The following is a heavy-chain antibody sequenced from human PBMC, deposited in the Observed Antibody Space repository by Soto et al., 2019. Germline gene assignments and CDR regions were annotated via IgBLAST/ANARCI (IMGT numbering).Heavy chain of an antibody. V-gene: IGHV1-69*13. CDR1: GGTFSSYA. Sequence: SVKVSCKASGGTFSSYAISWVRQAPGQGLEWMGGIIPIFGTANYAQKFQGRVTITADESTSTAYMELSSLRSEDTAVYYCARHTPSPYSSGWYANWFDPWGQGTLVTVSS. J-gene: IGHJ5*02. D-gene: IGHD6-19*01. CDR2: IIPIFGTA. CDR3: ARHTPSPYSSGWYANWFDP.